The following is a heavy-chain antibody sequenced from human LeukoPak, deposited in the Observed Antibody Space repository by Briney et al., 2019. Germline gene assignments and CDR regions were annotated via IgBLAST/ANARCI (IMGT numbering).Heavy chain of an antibody. V-gene: IGHV1-2*02. D-gene: IGHD3-9*01. CDR1: GYKLTDNW. Sequence: ASVKVSCKAFGYKLTDNWIHWVRQAPGQGLEWMGWINTKTGATNIAQKFQDRVTMTRDTSINTAYMELSRLRSDDTAVYYCARFSVGGRYDFDYWGQGTLVTVSS. CDR2: INTKTGAT. J-gene: IGHJ4*02. CDR3: ARFSVGGRYDFDY.